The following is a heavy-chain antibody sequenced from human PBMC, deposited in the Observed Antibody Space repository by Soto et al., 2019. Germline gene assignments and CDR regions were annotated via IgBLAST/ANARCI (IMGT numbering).Heavy chain of an antibody. D-gene: IGHD1-26*01. V-gene: IGHV2-5*02. CDR3: AHAYGGRSLY. Sequence: QITLKESGPTLVKPTQTLTLTCTFSGFSLTTDRVGVGWIRQPPGEALEWLAVIYWDDSKTYRPSRESRLTITQETSKTQVALTMTNMDSLDTATYYCAHAYGGRSLYWGQGTLVTVSS. CDR2: IYWDDSK. J-gene: IGHJ4*02. CDR1: GFSLTTDRVG.